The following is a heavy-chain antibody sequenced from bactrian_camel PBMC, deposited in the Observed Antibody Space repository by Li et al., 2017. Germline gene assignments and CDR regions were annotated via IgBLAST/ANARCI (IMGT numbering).Heavy chain of an antibody. J-gene: IGHJ6*01. Sequence: HVQLVESGGGSVQAGGSLRLSCAASGVPFSKSCMAWFRQVPGKEREGLAVLWIGGATTTYADSVKGRFTISRDNLQMNSLKSEDTGLYYCATSLTDNWLRGFGYWGQGTQVTVS. CDR1: GVPFSKSC. CDR2: LWIGGATT. CDR3: ATSLTDNWLRGFGY. V-gene: IGHV3S1*01. D-gene: IGHD7*01.